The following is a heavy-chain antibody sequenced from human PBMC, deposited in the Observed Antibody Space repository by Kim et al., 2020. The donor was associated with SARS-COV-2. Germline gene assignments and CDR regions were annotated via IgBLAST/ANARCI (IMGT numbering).Heavy chain of an antibody. V-gene: IGHV1-69*13. J-gene: IGHJ5*02. CDR2: IIPIFGTS. Sequence: SVKVSCKASGGTFSSYAISWVRQAPGQGLEWMGGIIPIFGTSNYAQKFQGRVTITAAGSTSTAYMELSSLRSEDTAVYYCAIPLGGSSYRFDPWGQGTLVTVSS. CDR3: AIPLGGSSYRFDP. CDR1: GGTFSSYA. D-gene: IGHD1-26*01.